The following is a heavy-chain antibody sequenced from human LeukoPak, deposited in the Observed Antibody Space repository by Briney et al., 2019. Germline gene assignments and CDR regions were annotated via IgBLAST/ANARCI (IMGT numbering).Heavy chain of an antibody. J-gene: IGHJ4*02. CDR1: GYTFTSYG. D-gene: IGHD2-15*01. Sequence: GASVKVSCKASGYTFTSYGISWVRQAPGQGLEWMGWISAYNGNTNYAQKLQGRVTMTTDTSTSTAYMELRSLRSDDTAVYYCARDVYCSGGSCYHTPFDYWGQGTLVTVSS. CDR3: ARDVYCSGGSCYHTPFDY. CDR2: ISAYNGNT. V-gene: IGHV1-18*01.